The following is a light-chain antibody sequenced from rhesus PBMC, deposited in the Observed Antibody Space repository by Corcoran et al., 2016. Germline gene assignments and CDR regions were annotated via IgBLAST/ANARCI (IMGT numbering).Light chain of an antibody. Sequence: EMTQTPLSLPVTPGEPASIPCRSSQSLCEGEDGKTYLDWYLQKPGQSPQPLFYEVSNRASGVPDRFSGRGSDTVFTLKISRVEAEDVVVFYCMQYTHLPYTFGRGTRVDI. J-gene: IGKJ2*01. CDR2: EVS. CDR1: QSLCEGEDGKTY. CDR3: MQYTHLPYT. V-gene: IGKV2-86*01.